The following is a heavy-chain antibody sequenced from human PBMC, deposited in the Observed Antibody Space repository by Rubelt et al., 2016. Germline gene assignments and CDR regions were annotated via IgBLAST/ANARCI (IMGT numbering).Heavy chain of an antibody. V-gene: IGHV3-21*03. Sequence: AASGFTFSSYSMNWVRQAPGKGLEWVSFISSSSSYIKYADSVKGRFTISRDNAKNALYLQMSSLRAEDTAVYYCTTDANDYCGQGTLVTVSS. J-gene: IGHJ4*02. CDR2: ISSSSSYI. CDR3: TTDANDY. CDR1: GFTFSSYS.